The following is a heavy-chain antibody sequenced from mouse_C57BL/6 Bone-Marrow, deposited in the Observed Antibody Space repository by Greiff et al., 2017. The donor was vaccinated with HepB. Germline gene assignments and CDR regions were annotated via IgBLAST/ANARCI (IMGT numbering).Heavy chain of an antibody. CDR1: GFSFNTYA. Sequence: EVKLVESGGGLVQPKGSLKLSCAASGFSFNTYAMNWVRQAPGKGLEWVARIRSKSNNYATYYADSVKDRFTISRDDSESMLYLQMNNLKTEDTALYYCVRLYGRGGMDYWGQGTSVTVSS. CDR2: IRSKSNNYAT. CDR3: VRLYGRGGMDY. J-gene: IGHJ4*01. V-gene: IGHV10-1*01. D-gene: IGHD1-1*01.